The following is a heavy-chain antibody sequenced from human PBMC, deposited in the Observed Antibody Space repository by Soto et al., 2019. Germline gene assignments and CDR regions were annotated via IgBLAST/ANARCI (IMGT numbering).Heavy chain of an antibody. CDR1: GYSISSGYY. D-gene: IGHD3-10*01. J-gene: IGHJ6*02. V-gene: IGHV4-38-2*01. Sequence: SETLSLTCAVSGYSISSGYYWGWTRQSPGKGLEWIGSIYHRGSTYYNPSLKSRVTISLDTSKNQFSLRLTSVTAADTAVYYCVRGGDTMVRGVIIFYYYGMDVWGQGTTVIVSS. CDR2: IYHRGST. CDR3: VRGGDTMVRGVIIFYYYGMDV.